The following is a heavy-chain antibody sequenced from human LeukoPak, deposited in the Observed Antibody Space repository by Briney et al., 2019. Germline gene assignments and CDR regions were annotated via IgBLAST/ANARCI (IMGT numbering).Heavy chain of an antibody. CDR3: GRSRMVRGLIGDYYFDY. CDR2: IYYSGNT. J-gene: IGHJ4*02. D-gene: IGHD3-10*01. Sequence: SETLSLTCTVSGDSVNNNHHYWGWIRQPPGKGLEWIGSIYYSGNTYYNPSLKSRVTISVDTSKNQFSLKLSSVTAADTAVYYCGRSRMVRGLIGDYYFDYWGQGTLVTVSS. V-gene: IGHV4-39*01. CDR1: GDSVNNNHHY.